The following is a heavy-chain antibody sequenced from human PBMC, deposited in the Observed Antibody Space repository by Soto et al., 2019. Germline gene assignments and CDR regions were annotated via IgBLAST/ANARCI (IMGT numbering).Heavy chain of an antibody. CDR2: INPHSGAT. CDR1: GYIFSANY. J-gene: IGHJ5*02. D-gene: IGHD3-10*01. V-gene: IGHV1-2*02. Sequence: ASVKVACKASGYIFSANYIHWVRQAPGQGLEWLGWINPHSGATNYAQKFLGRVTMSADTSASTAYMNLARLKSDDTADYYCVRAHTLGFPNWFDPWGRRNLVTVSS. CDR3: VRAHTLGFPNWFDP.